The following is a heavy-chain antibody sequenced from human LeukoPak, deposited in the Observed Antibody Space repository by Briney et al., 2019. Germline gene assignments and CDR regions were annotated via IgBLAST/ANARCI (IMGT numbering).Heavy chain of an antibody. V-gene: IGHV4-30-4*01. CDR3: ARAVGDFVPY. CDR2: IYYSGST. Sequence: SETLSLTCTVSGGSISSGDYYWSWIRQPPGKGLEWIGYIYYSGSTYYNPSLKSRVTISVDTSKNQFSLKLSSVTAADTAAYYSARAVGDFVPYWGQGTLVTVSS. D-gene: IGHD2-2*01. CDR1: GGSISSGDYY. J-gene: IGHJ4*02.